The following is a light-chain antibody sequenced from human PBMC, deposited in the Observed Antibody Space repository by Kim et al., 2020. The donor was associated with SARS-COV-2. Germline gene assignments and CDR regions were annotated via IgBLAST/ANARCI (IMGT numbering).Light chain of an antibody. CDR1: QSVLYSSNNKNC. CDR2: WAS. V-gene: IGKV4-1*01. CDR3: QQYYSNPWT. J-gene: IGKJ1*01. Sequence: DIVMTQSPDSLAVSLGERATINCKSSQSVLYSSNNKNCLAWYQQKPGQPPKLLIYWASTRESGVPDRFSGSGSGTDFTLTISSLQAEDVAVYYCQQYYSNPWTFGQGTKV.